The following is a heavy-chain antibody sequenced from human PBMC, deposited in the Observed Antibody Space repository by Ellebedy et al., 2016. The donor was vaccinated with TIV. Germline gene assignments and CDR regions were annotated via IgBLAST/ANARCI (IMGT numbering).Heavy chain of an antibody. J-gene: IGHJ4*02. CDR2: INNNGRTI. Sequence: GESLKISCAASGFTFSTYWMHWVRQTPGQGLVWVARINNNGRTINYADSVKGRFTISRDNAKNTLYLEMSSLRVDDTAVYYCARGAPYESSGADYWGQGTLVTVSS. CDR1: GFTFSTYW. D-gene: IGHD3-22*01. CDR3: ARGAPYESSGADY. V-gene: IGHV3-74*01.